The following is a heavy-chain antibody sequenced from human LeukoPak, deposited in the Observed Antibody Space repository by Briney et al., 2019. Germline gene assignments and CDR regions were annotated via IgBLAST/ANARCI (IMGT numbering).Heavy chain of an antibody. CDR1: GDSIGSYY. Sequence: PSETLSLTCTVSGDSIGSYYWSWIRQSPGRGLEWIGYVFYSGITNYNPSLKTRVTISVDTSKNQFYLKLTSVTAADTAVYFCARAVGDYDVLTGFHGAYYLDYWGQGTLVAVSS. D-gene: IGHD3-9*01. CDR3: ARAVGDYDVLTGFHGAYYLDY. CDR2: VFYSGIT. J-gene: IGHJ4*02. V-gene: IGHV4-59*01.